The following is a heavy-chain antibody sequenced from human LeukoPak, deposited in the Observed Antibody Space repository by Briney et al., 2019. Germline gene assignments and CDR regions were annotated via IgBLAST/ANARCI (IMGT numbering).Heavy chain of an antibody. J-gene: IGHJ6*03. CDR2: IYYSGST. D-gene: IGHD3-22*01. Sequence: SETLSLTCTVSGGSISSYYWSWIRQPPGKGLEWIGYIYYSGSTNYNPSLKSRVTISVDTSKNQFSLRLNSVTAADTAVYYCARSSEGRYYYDSSGYSYYYYYTGVWGKGTTVTISS. CDR3: ARSSEGRYYYDSSGYSYYYYYTGV. CDR1: GGSISSYY. V-gene: IGHV4-59*01.